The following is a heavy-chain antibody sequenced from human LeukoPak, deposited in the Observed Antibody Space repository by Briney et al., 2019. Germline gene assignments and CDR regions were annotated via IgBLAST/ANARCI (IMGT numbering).Heavy chain of an antibody. V-gene: IGHV1-46*01. Sequence: ASVKVSCKASGYTFTSYYMHWVRQAPGQGLEWTGIINPSGGSTSYAQKFQGRVTMTRDMSTSTVYMELSSLRSEDTAVYYCARVNGHHGYYFDYWGQGTLVTVSS. D-gene: IGHD4-17*01. CDR1: GYTFTSYY. CDR3: ARVNGHHGYYFDY. J-gene: IGHJ4*02. CDR2: INPSGGST.